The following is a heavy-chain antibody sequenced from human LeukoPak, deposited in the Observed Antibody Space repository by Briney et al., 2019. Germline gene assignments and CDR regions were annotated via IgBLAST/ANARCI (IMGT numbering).Heavy chain of an antibody. CDR2: ISPNSGGT. V-gene: IGHV1-2*02. D-gene: IGHD2-8*01. Sequence: ASVKVSCKASGYTFTGYYMHWVRQAPGQGLEWMGWISPNSGGTNYAQKFQGRVTVTRDTSTSTAYMELSGLRADDTAVYYCARVAYCTKGVCMNFDYWGQGTLVTVSS. J-gene: IGHJ4*02. CDR3: ARVAYCTKGVCMNFDY. CDR1: GYTFTGYY.